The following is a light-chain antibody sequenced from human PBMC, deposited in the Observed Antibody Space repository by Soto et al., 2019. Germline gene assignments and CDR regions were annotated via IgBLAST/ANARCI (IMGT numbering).Light chain of an antibody. CDR3: QQRSSWPRT. J-gene: IGKJ1*01. CDR1: QSVSTY. V-gene: IGKV3-11*01. CDR2: DAS. Sequence: EIVLTQSPATLSLSPGDRATLACRASQSVSTYLAWYQQKPGQAPRVVIYDASNRATGIPPRFSGSGSGTDFTLTINSLEPEDFAVYYCQQRSSWPRTFGQGTKVEIK.